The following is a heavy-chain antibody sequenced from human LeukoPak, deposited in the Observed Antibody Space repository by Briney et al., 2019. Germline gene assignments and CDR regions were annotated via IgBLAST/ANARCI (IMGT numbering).Heavy chain of an antibody. Sequence: GGSLRLSCAASGFSFSGYGMHWVRQAPREGLQWVAFIRYHGINKYYADPVRGRFTISRDNSKNTLLRDMNSRIVEATGVFSVPKFHKIWDSGDHHYFHRWGQGTLVTLSS. CDR3: PKFHKIWDSGDHHYFHR. J-gene: IGHJ1*01. V-gene: IGHV3-30*02. CDR1: GFSFSGYG. CDR2: IRYHGINK. D-gene: IGHD2/OR15-2a*01.